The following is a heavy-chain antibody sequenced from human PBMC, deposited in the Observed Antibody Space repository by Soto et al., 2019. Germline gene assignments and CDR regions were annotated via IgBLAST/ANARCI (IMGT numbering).Heavy chain of an antibody. J-gene: IGHJ3*02. D-gene: IGHD3-9*01. V-gene: IGHV1-2*04. CDR2: INPNSGGT. CDR3: ATGFPYDILTGSGAFDI. CDR1: GYTFTGYY. Sequence: ASVKVSCKASGYTFTGYYVHWVRQAPGQGLEWMGWINPNSGGTNYAQKFQGWVTMTRDTSISTAYMELSRLRSDDTAVYYCATGFPYDILTGSGAFDIWGQGTMVTVS.